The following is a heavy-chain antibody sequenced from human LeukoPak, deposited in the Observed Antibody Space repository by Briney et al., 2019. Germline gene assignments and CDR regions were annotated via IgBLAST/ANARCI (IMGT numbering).Heavy chain of an antibody. CDR3: ARDAAELLWFGELLTRGVSYYYYGMDV. CDR1: GYTFTGYY. Sequence: ASVKVSCKASGYTFTGYYMHWVRQAPGQGLEWMGWINPNSGGTNYAQKFQGRVTMTRDTSISTAYMELSRLRSDDTAVYYCARDAAELLWFGELLTRGVSYYYYGMDVWDQGTTVTVSS. D-gene: IGHD3-10*01. J-gene: IGHJ6*02. V-gene: IGHV1-2*02. CDR2: INPNSGGT.